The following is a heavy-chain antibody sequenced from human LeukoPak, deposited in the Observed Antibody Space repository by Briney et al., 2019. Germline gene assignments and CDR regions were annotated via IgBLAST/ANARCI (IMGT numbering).Heavy chain of an antibody. J-gene: IGHJ3*02. CDR2: INPNSGGT. D-gene: IGHD6-19*01. V-gene: IGHV1-2*02. Sequence: ASVKVSCKASGYTFTGYYMHWVRQAPGQGLEWMGWINPNSGGTNYAQKFQGRVTMTRDTSISTAYMELSRLRSDDTAVYYCAYLVRWSNIAVAGHDAFDIWGQGTMVTVSS. CDR3: AYLVRWSNIAVAGHDAFDI. CDR1: GYTFTGYY.